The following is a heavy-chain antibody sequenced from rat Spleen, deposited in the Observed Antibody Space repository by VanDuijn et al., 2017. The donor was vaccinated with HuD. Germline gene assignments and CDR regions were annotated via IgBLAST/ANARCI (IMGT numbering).Heavy chain of an antibody. Sequence: EVQLVESGGGLVQPGRSLKLSCAASGFTFSNYGMYWIRQAPTKGLEWVASISPSGGSTYHRDSVKGRFTISKDNAKSTLYLQMDSLRSEDTATYYCASPNILRRGYYVMDAWGQGASVTVSS. CDR2: ISPSGGST. CDR1: GFTFSNYG. J-gene: IGHJ4*01. D-gene: IGHD1-2*01. CDR3: ASPNILRRGYYVMDA. V-gene: IGHV5-19*01.